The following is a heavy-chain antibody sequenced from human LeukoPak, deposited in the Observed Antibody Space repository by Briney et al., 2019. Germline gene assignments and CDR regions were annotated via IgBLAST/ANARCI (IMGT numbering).Heavy chain of an antibody. CDR1: GFTLSSYW. CDR3: ARDFWSDY. J-gene: IGHJ4*02. V-gene: IGHV3-7*01. D-gene: IGHD3-3*01. Sequence: GGSLRLSCAASGFTLSSYWMTWVRQAPGKGLEWVADIEEDGSEKYYVDSVKGRFTISRDNAKNSLYLQMNSLRAEDTAVYYCARDFWSDYWGQGTLVTVSS. CDR2: IEEDGSEK.